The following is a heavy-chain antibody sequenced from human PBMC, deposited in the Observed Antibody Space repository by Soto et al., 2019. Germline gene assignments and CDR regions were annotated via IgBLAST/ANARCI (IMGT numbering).Heavy chain of an antibody. V-gene: IGHV4-39*01. CDR1: GGSISSSSYY. CDR3: ARPGARYCSGGSCYSSVDY. Sequence: SETLSLTCTVSGGSISSSSYYWGWIRQPPGKGLEWIGSIYYSGSTYYNPSLKSRVTISVDTSKNQFSLKLSSVTAADTAVYYCARPGARYCSGGSCYSSVDYWGQGTLVTVSS. CDR2: IYYSGST. J-gene: IGHJ4*02. D-gene: IGHD2-15*01.